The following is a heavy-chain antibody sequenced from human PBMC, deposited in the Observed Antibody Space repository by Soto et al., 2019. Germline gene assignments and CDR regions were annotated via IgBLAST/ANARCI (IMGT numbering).Heavy chain of an antibody. CDR2: IIPILGIA. V-gene: IGHV1-69*02. CDR3: ARASMVRGVTHDY. J-gene: IGHJ4*02. D-gene: IGHD3-10*01. Sequence: SVKVSCKASGGTFSSYTISWVRQAPGQGLEWMGRIIPILGIANYAQKFQGRVTITADKSTSTAYMELSSLRSEDTAVYYCARASMVRGVTHDYWGQGTLVTVSS. CDR1: GGTFSSYT.